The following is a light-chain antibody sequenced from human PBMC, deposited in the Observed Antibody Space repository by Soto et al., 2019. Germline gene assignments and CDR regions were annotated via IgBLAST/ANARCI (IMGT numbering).Light chain of an antibody. CDR1: QSVSSN. Sequence: EIAMTQSPATLSVSPGERATLSCRASQSVSSNLAWYQQKPGQAPRLLIYGASTRATGIPARFSGSGSGTEFTLTISSLQSEDFAVHYCQQYNNWPPVTFGGGTKVEIK. CDR2: GAS. CDR3: QQYNNWPPVT. J-gene: IGKJ4*01. V-gene: IGKV3-15*01.